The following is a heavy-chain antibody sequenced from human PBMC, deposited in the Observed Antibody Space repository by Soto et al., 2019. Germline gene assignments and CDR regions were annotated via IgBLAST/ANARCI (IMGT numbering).Heavy chain of an antibody. V-gene: IGHV3-23*01. J-gene: IGHJ4*02. Sequence: EVQLLQSGGGLVQPGGSLRLSCAASGFTFTSYSMTWVRQTPGKGLEWVAAANHGGYSTYYADSVKGRFTISRDNSNKTLYLQMTSLRAEDTAVYFCAKDLRAGSGYDFDYRDQGTLVTVSS. CDR1: GFTFTSYS. CDR3: AKDLRAGSGYDFDY. CDR2: ANHGGYST. D-gene: IGHD5-12*01.